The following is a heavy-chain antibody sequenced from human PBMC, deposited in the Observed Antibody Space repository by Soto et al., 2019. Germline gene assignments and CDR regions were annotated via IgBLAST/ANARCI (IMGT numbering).Heavy chain of an antibody. V-gene: IGHV3-23*01. CDR1: GFTFSSYA. D-gene: IGHD2-2*01. CDR3: AKDPYSFVVVPAASPYFDY. Sequence: GGSLRLSCAASGFTFSSYAMSWVRQAPGKGLEWVSAISGSGGSTYYADSVKGRFTISRDNSKNTLYLQMNSLRAEDTAVYYCAKDPYSFVVVPAASPYFDYWGQGTLVTVSS. J-gene: IGHJ4*02. CDR2: ISGSGGST.